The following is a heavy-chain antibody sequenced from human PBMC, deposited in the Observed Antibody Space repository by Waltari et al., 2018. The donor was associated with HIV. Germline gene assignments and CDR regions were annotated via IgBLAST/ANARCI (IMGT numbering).Heavy chain of an antibody. CDR3: ATGYFARGYGMDV. V-gene: IGHV4-39*07. CDR2: IYYRGST. CDR1: GGSISSSSYY. D-gene: IGHD3-9*01. Sequence: QLQLQESGPGLVKPSETLSLTCTVSGGSISSSSYYWGWIRLPPGKGLEGNWSIYYRGSTCYTPTLKIRVTISVDTSKNQFSLKRSSVTAADTAVYYCATGYFARGYGMDVCGQRTTVTVSS. J-gene: IGHJ6*02.